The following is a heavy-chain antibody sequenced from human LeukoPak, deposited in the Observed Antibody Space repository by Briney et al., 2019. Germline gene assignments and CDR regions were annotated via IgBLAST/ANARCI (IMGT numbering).Heavy chain of an antibody. CDR1: GYTFTSYG. CDR3: ARCGQQWLVVSYYYGMDV. CDR2: ISAYNGNT. D-gene: IGHD6-19*01. J-gene: IGHJ6*02. Sequence: AASVKVSCKASGYTFTSYGISWVRQAPGQGLEWMGWISAYNGNTNYAQKLQGRVTMTTDTSTSTAYMELRSLRSDDTAVYYCARCGQQWLVVSYYYGMDVWSQGTTVTVSS. V-gene: IGHV1-18*01.